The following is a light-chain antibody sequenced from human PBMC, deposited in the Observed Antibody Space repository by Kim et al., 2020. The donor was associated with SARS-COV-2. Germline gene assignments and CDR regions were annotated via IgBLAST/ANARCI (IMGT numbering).Light chain of an antibody. CDR3: QQFNNYPIA. J-gene: IGKJ5*01. CDR1: QGISSA. V-gene: IGKV1D-13*01. CDR2: DAS. Sequence: GERVTITCRASQGISSALAWYQQKPGKAPKLLIYDASSLESGVPSRFSGSGSGTDFTLTISSLQPEDFATYYCQQFNNYPIAFGQGTRLEIK.